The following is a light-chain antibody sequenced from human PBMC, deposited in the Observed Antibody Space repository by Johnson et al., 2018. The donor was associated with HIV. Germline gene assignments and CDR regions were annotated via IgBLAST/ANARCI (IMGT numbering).Light chain of an antibody. Sequence: QSVLTQPPSVSVAPGQKVNISCSGSSSNIGNNYVSWYQQLPGTAPKLLIYENNKRPSGIPDRFSGSKSGTSATLGITGLQTGDEADYYCGTWDSSLSVYVFGTGTKVTVL. J-gene: IGLJ1*01. CDR1: SSNIGNNY. V-gene: IGLV1-51*02. CDR2: ENN. CDR3: GTWDSSLSVYV.